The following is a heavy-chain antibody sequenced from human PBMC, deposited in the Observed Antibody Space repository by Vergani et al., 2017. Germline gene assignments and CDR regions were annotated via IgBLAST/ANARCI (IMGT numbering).Heavy chain of an antibody. Sequence: QLQLQESGPGLVKPSETLSLTCTVSGGSISSSSYYWGWIRQPPGKGLEWIGSIYYSGSTYYNPSLKSRVTISVDTSKNQFSLKLSAVTAADTAVYYCATSGSYYVEFHDAFDIWGQGTMVTGSS. CDR3: ATSGSYYVEFHDAFDI. J-gene: IGHJ3*02. CDR1: GGSISSSSYY. V-gene: IGHV4-39*01. D-gene: IGHD1-26*01. CDR2: IYYSGST.